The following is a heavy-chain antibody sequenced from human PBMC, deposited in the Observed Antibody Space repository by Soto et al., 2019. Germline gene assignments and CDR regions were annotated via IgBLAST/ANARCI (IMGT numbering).Heavy chain of an antibody. CDR3: ARRARGGDRGYSFAY. J-gene: IGHJ4*02. Sequence: SETLSLTCTVSGGSISSGGYYWSWIRQHPGKGLEWIGYIYYSGSTYYNPSLKSRVTMSVDTSKNQFSLKLSSVTAADTAVYYCARRARGGDRGYSFAYWGQGTLVTVSS. V-gene: IGHV4-31*03. CDR1: GGSISSGGYY. D-gene: IGHD3-22*01. CDR2: IYYSGST.